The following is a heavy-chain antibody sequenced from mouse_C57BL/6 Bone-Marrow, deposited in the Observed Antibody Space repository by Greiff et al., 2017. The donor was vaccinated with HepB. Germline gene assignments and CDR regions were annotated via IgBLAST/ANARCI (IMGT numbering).Heavy chain of an antibody. CDR3: ARLYYGYLFDY. D-gene: IGHD2-2*01. CDR1: GYTFTSYW. Sequence: QVQLQQPGAELVKPGASVKMSCKASGYTFTSYWITWVKQRPGQGLEWIGDIYPGSGSTNYNEKFKSKATLTVDKPSSTAYMQLSSLTSEDSAVYYCARLYYGYLFDYWGQGTTLTVSS. J-gene: IGHJ2*01. V-gene: IGHV1-55*01. CDR2: IYPGSGST.